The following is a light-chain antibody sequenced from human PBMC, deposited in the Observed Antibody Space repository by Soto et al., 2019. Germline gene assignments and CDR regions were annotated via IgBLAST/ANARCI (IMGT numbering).Light chain of an antibody. CDR1: QGISNT. V-gene: IGKV1-27*01. CDR3: QQCSNWIS. CDR2: GAS. Sequence: EIKMTQSPSSLSVSKGERATITCRPSQGISNTLAWYQQKPGKAPKLLIHGASTMPSGVPSRFSGSGSGTDFTLTIRSLEPEDFALYFCQQCSNWISFGQGTLLEVK. J-gene: IGKJ5*01.